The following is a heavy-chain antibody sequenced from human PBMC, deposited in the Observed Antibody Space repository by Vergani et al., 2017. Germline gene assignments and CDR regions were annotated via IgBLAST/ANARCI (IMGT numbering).Heavy chain of an antibody. CDR1: GFTFSSYG. J-gene: IGHJ6*02. Sequence: QVQLVESGGGVVQPGGSLRLSCAASGFTFSSYGMHWVRQAPGKGLEWVAYIQYDGTNKYYADSVKGRFPISRDNSKDTLYLQMNNLRAEDTALYYCAKDVGLARGYCSTTSCYGDYYYYGMDFWGQGTTVTVSS. V-gene: IGHV3-30*02. CDR2: IQYDGTNK. CDR3: AKDVGLARGYCSTTSCYGDYYYYGMDF. D-gene: IGHD2-2*01.